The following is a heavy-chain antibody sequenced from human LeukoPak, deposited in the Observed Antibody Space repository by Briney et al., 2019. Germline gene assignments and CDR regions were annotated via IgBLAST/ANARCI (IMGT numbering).Heavy chain of an antibody. D-gene: IGHD6-6*01. V-gene: IGHV1-2*02. CDR3: ARVDEYSSSDDY. CDR1: GYTFTGYY. Sequence: ASVKVSCKASGYTFTGYYMHWVRQAPGQGLEWMGWINPNSGGTNYAQKFQGRVTMTRDTSISTAYMELSRLRSDDTAVYYCARVDEYSSSDDYWGQGTLVTVSS. CDR2: INPNSGGT. J-gene: IGHJ4*02.